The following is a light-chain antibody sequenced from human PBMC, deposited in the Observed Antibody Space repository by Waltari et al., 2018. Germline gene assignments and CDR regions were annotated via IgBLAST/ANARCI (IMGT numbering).Light chain of an antibody. V-gene: IGLV2-14*03. CDR3: SSYTSSSPVV. CDR2: DVS. Sequence: WYQQHQRKAPKHMIYDVSNRPSGVSNRYSGSKSGNAAALTISWLQAEDVADYYFSSYTSSSPVVFGGGTKLTVL. J-gene: IGLJ2*01.